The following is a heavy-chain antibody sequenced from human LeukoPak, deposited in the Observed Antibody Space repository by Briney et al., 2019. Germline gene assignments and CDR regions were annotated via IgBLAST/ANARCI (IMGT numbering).Heavy chain of an antibody. J-gene: IGHJ4*02. CDR1: GGSISSSNW. CDR2: IYHSGST. CDR3: ARESGYYYDTRYFDY. D-gene: IGHD3-22*01. Sequence: SETLSLTCAVSGGSISSSNWWGWVRQPPGKGLEWIGEIYHSGSTNYNPSLKSRVTISVDKSKNQFSLKLSSVTAADTAVYYCARESGYYYDTRYFDYWGQGTLVTVSS. V-gene: IGHV4-4*02.